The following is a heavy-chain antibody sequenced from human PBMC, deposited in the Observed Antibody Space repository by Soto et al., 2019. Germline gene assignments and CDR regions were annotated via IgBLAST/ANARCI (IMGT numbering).Heavy chain of an antibody. CDR3: ARGEVLRWEPNYFDY. D-gene: IGHD1-26*01. V-gene: IGHV1-2*02. CDR2: INPNSGGT. Sequence: ASVKVSCKASGYTFTGYYMHWVRQAPGRGLEWMGWINPNSGGTNYAQKFQGRVTMTRDTSISTAYMELSRLRSDDTAVYYCARGEVLRWEPNYFDYWGKGTLVTVSS. CDR1: GYTFTGYY. J-gene: IGHJ4*02.